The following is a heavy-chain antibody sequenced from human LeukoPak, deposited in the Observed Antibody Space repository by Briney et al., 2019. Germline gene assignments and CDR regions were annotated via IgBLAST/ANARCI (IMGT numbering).Heavy chain of an antibody. D-gene: IGHD6-6*01. V-gene: IGHV3-9*01. CDR3: VKDISSDPPLPGYFQH. CDR1: GFSFDDYA. J-gene: IGHJ1*01. Sequence: GRSLRLSCAPSGFSFDDYALHWVRQVPGEGLEWVAGICWHSVRLGYADSVKGRFTISRDNTKNSLILQMNSLRPGDTAFYYCVKDISSDPPLPGYFQHWGQGNQVSVFS. CDR2: ICWHSVRL.